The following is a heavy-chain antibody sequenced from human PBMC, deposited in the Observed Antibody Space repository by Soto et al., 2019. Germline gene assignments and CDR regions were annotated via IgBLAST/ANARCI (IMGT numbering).Heavy chain of an antibody. J-gene: IGHJ6*02. CDR1: GGTFSSYA. Sequence: VKVSCKASGGTFSSYAISWVRQAPGQGLEWMGGIIPIFGTANYAQKFQGRVTITADESTSTAYMELSSLRSEDTAVYYCARDLGSHVRNYYYYGMDVSGQGTTVTVSS. V-gene: IGHV1-69*01. CDR3: ARDLGSHVRNYYYYGMDV. D-gene: IGHD3-16*01. CDR2: IIPIFGTA.